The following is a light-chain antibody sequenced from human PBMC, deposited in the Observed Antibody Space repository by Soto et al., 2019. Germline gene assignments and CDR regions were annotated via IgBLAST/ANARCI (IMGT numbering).Light chain of an antibody. CDR3: SSYTSSSTDYA. V-gene: IGLV2-14*01. J-gene: IGLJ1*01. Sequence: QSALTQPASVSGSPGQSITISCTGTSSDVGGYNYVSWYQQHPGKAPKLMIYEVSNRPSGVSNRFSGSKSGSTASLTISGLQAEDEADYYCSSYTSSSTDYAFGTGTKVTVL. CDR1: SSDVGGYNY. CDR2: EVS.